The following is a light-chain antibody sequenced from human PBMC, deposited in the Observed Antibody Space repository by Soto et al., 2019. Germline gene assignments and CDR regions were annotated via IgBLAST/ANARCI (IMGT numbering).Light chain of an antibody. CDR2: GAS. V-gene: IGKV1-39*01. Sequence: DIPMTPSPSSLSASVGDRVTITCRASQSISSSLNWYQQTPGKAPRLLIYGASSLQSGVPSRFSGSGSGTDFTLTISSLQPEDFVSYYCQQSYSMPLAFGGGTKVDIK. J-gene: IGKJ4*01. CDR3: QQSYSMPLA. CDR1: QSISSS.